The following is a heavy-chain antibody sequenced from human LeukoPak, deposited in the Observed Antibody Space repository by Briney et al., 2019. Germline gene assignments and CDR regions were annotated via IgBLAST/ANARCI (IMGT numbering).Heavy chain of an antibody. CDR2: IKHDGSEI. CDR3: AREGESSGYYCDS. V-gene: IGHV3-7*01. J-gene: IGHJ5*01. CDR1: GITFSSYW. D-gene: IGHD3-22*01. Sequence: PGGSLRLSCAASGITFSSYWMSWVRQAPGKGLEWVANIKHDGSEIYYVDSVKGRFTISRDNAKKSLYLQMNSLRGEDTAVYYCAREGESSGYYCDSWGQGTLVTVSS.